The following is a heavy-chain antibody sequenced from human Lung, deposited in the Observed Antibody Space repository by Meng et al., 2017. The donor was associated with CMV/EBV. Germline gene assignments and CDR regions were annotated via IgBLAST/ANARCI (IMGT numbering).Heavy chain of an antibody. V-gene: IGHV3-23*01. CDR1: GITISNYA. Sequence: GITISNYAMSWGRQAPGLGLGWGTAISGGDSSTYYADSVEGRFTITKDNAKNALYLQMNSLRAEDTAVYFCAKDRCSYDLYWTFNLWGRGTLVTVSS. J-gene: IGHJ2*01. CDR3: AKDRCSYDLYWTFNL. D-gene: IGHD5-18*01. CDR2: ISGGDSST.